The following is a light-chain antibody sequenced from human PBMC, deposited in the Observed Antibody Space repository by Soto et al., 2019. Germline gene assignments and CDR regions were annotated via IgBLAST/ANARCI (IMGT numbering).Light chain of an antibody. CDR3: GTWDSNLSAVV. CDR2: ENN. Sequence: QSVLTQPPSVSATPGQTVTISCSGSSSNIGNNYVSWYQQLPGTAPKLLIYENNKRPSGIPDRFSASKSGTSATLGTTGLQTGDEADYYCGTWDSNLSAVVFGGGTKLTVL. J-gene: IGLJ2*01. V-gene: IGLV1-51*02. CDR1: SSNIGNNY.